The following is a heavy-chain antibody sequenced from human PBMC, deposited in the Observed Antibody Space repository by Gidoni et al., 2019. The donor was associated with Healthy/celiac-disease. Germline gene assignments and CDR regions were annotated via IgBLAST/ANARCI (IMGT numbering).Heavy chain of an antibody. CDR2: ISGSGGST. CDR1: GFTFSSYA. D-gene: IGHD3-22*01. J-gene: IGHJ6*02. Sequence: EVQLLESGGGLVQPGGSLRLSCAASGFTFSSYAMSWVRQAPGKGLEWVSAISGSGGSTYYADSVKGRFTISRDNSKNTLYLQMNSLRAEDTAVYYCAKDLAPYYYDSSGYPNYYYGMDVWGQGTTVTVSS. CDR3: AKDLAPYYYDSSGYPNYYYGMDV. V-gene: IGHV3-23*01.